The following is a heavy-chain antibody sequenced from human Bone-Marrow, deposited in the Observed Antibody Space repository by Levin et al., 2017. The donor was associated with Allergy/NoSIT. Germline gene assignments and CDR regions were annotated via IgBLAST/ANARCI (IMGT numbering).Heavy chain of an antibody. CDR2: IKQDGSEK. CDR1: GFTFSSYW. Sequence: GGSLRLSCAASGFTFSSYWMSWVRQAPGKGLEWVANIKQDGSEKYYVDSVKGRFTISRDNAKNSLYLQMNSLRAEDTAVYYCARERRYYGSGSYPRNPGFDYWGQGTLVTVSS. V-gene: IGHV3-7*01. CDR3: ARERRYYGSGSYPRNPGFDY. D-gene: IGHD3-10*01. J-gene: IGHJ4*02.